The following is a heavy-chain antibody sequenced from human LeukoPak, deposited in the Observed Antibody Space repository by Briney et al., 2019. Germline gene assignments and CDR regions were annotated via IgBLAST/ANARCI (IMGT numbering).Heavy chain of an antibody. J-gene: IGHJ4*02. CDR3: SRDPTYYLRYGYFDY. CDR2: IRFDGSNK. CDR1: AFTFSSSA. V-gene: IGHV3-30*02. D-gene: IGHD1-26*01. Sequence: GGSLRLSCAASAFTFSSSAMHWVRQAPGKGLDWVAFIRFDGSNKYYADSVKGRFTISRDNTKNSLYLQMNSLRAEDTAVYYCSRDPTYYLRYGYFDYWGQGALVTVSS.